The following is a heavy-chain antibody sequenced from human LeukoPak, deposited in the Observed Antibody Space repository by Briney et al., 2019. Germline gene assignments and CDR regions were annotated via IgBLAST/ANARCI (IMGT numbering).Heavy chain of an antibody. CDR3: ARSSVVAAAGPYYFDY. V-gene: IGHV1-69*06. CDR1: GGTFSSYA. D-gene: IGHD6-13*01. CDR2: IIPIFGTA. J-gene: IGHJ4*02. Sequence: SVKVSCKASGGTFSSYAISWVRQAPGQGLEWMGGIIPIFGTANYAQKFQGRVTITADKSTSTAYMELGSLRSEDTAVYYCARSSVVAAAGPYYFDYWGQGTLVTVSS.